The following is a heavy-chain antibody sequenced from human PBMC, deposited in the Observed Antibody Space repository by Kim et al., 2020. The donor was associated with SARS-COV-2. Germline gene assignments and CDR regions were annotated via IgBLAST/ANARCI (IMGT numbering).Heavy chain of an antibody. CDR2: IFPLLGTT. CDR1: GGTFSRDA. Sequence: SVKVSCKTSGGTFSRDAISWVRQAPGQGLEWMGGIFPLLGTTNYAQEFEDRVTITADESTTTAYMELSSLRSEDTAVYYCATLGPRDQDIVALPSSMFAGSYFSYMDVWGKGTTVTVSS. J-gene: IGHJ6*03. D-gene: IGHD2-2*01. V-gene: IGHV1-69*13. CDR3: ATLGPRDQDIVALPSSMFAGSYFSYMDV.